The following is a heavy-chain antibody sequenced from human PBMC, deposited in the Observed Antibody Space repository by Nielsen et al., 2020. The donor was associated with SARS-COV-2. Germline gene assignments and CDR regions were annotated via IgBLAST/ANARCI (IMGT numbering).Heavy chain of an antibody. CDR2: INHSGST. Sequence: SETLTPPFAAYGGSFSGYYWTWIRQPPGKGLEWSGEINHSGSTNYNPSLKSRVTISVDTSKNQFSLKLSSVTAADTAVYYCARGDGAYSSSSDYYYYYGMDVWGQGTTVTVSS. CDR1: GGSFSGYY. CDR3: ARGDGAYSSSSDYYYYYGMDV. V-gene: IGHV4-34*01. J-gene: IGHJ6*02. D-gene: IGHD6-6*01.